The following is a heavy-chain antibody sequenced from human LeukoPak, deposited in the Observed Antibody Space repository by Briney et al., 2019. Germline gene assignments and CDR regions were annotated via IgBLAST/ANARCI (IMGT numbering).Heavy chain of an antibody. V-gene: IGHV1-24*01. Sequence: GASVKVSCKVSGYTLTELSMHWVRQAPGKGLEGMGRFDPEDGETIYAQKFQGRVTMTEDTSTNTASMELSSLRSEDTAVYYCATQQLVRFVLRFQHWGQGTLVTVSS. J-gene: IGHJ1*01. CDR2: FDPEDGET. D-gene: IGHD6-13*01. CDR1: GYTLTELS. CDR3: ATQQLVRFVLRFQH.